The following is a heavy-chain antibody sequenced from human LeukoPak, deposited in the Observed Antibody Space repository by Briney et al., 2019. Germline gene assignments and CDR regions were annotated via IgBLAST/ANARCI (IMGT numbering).Heavy chain of an antibody. CDR3: ARAVSSRIPFDY. CDR2: IYYSGST. V-gene: IGHV4-59*01. D-gene: IGHD1-14*01. J-gene: IGHJ4*02. CDR1: GGSLSRYY. Sequence: PSETLSLTCNVSGGSLSRYYWIWIRQPPGKGLEWIGYIYYSGSTNYNPSLKSRVTISVDTSKNQFSLKLSSVTAADTAVYYCARAVSSRIPFDYWGQGTLVTVSS.